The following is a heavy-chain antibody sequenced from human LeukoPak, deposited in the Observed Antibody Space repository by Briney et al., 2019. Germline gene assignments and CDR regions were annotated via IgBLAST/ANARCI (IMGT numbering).Heavy chain of an antibody. CDR3: ARDSSHFWSGYRS. CDR1: GYTFTSYG. V-gene: IGHV1-18*01. CDR2: ISAYNGNT. J-gene: IGHJ4*02. Sequence: ASVKVSCKASGYTFTSYGISWVRQAPGQGLEWMGWISAYNGNTNYAQKLQGRVTMTTDTSTSTAYTELRSLRSDDTAVYYCARDSSHFWSGYRSWGQGTLVTVSS. D-gene: IGHD3-3*02.